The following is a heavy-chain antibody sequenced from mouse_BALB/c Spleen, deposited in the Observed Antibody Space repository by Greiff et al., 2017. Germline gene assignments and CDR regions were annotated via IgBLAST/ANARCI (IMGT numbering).Heavy chain of an antibody. Sequence: EVKVVESGPELVKPGASVKISCKASGYSFTGYFMNWVKQSHGKSLEWIGRINPYNGDTFYNQKFKGKATLTVDKSSSTAHMELLSLTSEDSAVYYCGRGSTMITAFAYWGQGTLVTVSA. V-gene: IGHV1-37*01. CDR3: GRGSTMITAFAY. J-gene: IGHJ3*01. CDR2: INPYNGDT. D-gene: IGHD2-4*01. CDR1: GYSFTGYF.